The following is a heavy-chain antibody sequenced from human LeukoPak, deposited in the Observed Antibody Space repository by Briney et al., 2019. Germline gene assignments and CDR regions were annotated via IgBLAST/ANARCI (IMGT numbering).Heavy chain of an antibody. CDR1: GGSISGYY. D-gene: IGHD6-6*01. V-gene: IGHV4-4*09. Sequence: KPSETLSLTCTVYGGSISGYYWSWLRQPPGKGLEWIGHIYSSGSTNYNPSLKSRVTISVDTSKNQFSLKLNSVTAADTAVYYCARSYSSSSSFDYWGQGTLVTVSS. CDR3: ARSYSSSSSFDY. CDR2: IYSSGST. J-gene: IGHJ4*02.